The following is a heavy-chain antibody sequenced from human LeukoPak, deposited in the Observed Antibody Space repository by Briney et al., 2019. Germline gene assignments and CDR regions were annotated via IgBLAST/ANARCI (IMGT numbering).Heavy chain of an antibody. CDR3: ARHRNYYDSSGYYPVGEVDY. CDR1: GCSFTSYS. D-gene: IGHD3-22*01. CDR2: IYPVDSDT. J-gene: IGHJ4*02. V-gene: IGHV5-51*01. Sequence: GGSLKISCQGSGCSFTSYSIGWLGQIPGKGLEWMGIIYPVDSDTRYSPSFHGQVTISADKSISTAYLQWSSLKASDTAMYYCARHRNYYDSSGYYPVGEVDYWGQGTLVTVSS.